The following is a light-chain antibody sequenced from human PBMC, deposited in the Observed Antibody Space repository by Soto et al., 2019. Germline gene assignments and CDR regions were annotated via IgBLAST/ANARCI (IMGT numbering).Light chain of an antibody. V-gene: IGLV2-23*03. Sequence: QAALNQPASVPGSPGQPMTISCTGTSSDDGSYNLVSWYQQHPGKAPKLIIYEGSKRPSGVSNRFSGSKSGNTASLTISGLQAEDEADYYCCSYAGSSTFAVFGTGTKVTVL. CDR2: EGS. CDR3: CSYAGSSTFAV. J-gene: IGLJ1*01. CDR1: SSDDGSYNL.